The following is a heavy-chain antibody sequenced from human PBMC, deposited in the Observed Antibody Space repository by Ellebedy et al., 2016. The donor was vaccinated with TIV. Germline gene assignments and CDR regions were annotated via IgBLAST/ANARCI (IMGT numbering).Heavy chain of an antibody. V-gene: IGHV1-18*01. CDR1: DYTFTTYA. Sequence: ASVKVSCKTFDYTFTTYAISWVRQAPGQGLEWMGWISAGNGKTKVAQKFQGRVTMTRDTSTSTVYMDLSSLTSEDTAIYYCARANDQDFEPWGQGTLVTVSS. CDR3: ARANDQDFEP. J-gene: IGHJ5*02. D-gene: IGHD1-1*01. CDR2: ISAGNGKT.